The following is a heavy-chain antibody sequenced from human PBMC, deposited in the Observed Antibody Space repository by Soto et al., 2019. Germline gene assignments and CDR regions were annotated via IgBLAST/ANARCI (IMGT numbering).Heavy chain of an antibody. Sequence: PGGSLRLSCAASGFTFSNYDMHWVRQATGKGLEWVSTIGTAGDTYYPGSVKGRFTISRENAKNSLYLQMNSLRAGDTAVYYCAREAVAGTFDYWGQGTLVTVSS. CDR2: IGTAGDT. J-gene: IGHJ4*02. CDR3: AREAVAGTFDY. V-gene: IGHV3-13*01. D-gene: IGHD6-19*01. CDR1: GFTFSNYD.